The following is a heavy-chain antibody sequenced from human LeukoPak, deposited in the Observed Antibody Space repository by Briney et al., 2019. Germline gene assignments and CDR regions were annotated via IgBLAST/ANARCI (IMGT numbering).Heavy chain of an antibody. CDR2: IYYSGST. D-gene: IGHD5-18*01. CDR3: AREPSGYSYGLGY. Sequence: SETLSLTCTVSGGSISSYYWSWIRQPPGKGLEWIGYIYYSGSTNYNPSLKSRVTISVDTSKNQFSLKLSSVTAADTAVYYCAREPSGYSYGLGYWGQGTLVTVSS. CDR1: GGSISSYY. J-gene: IGHJ4*02. V-gene: IGHV4-59*01.